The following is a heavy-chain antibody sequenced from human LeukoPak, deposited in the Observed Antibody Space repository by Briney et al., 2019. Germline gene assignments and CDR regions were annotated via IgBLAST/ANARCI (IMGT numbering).Heavy chain of an antibody. CDR2: ITASGGST. CDR3: VRGRLTGYYSEFDY. D-gene: IGHD3-9*01. CDR1: GFTFSNYA. J-gene: IGHJ4*02. Sequence: PGGSLRLSCAASGFTFSNYAMSWVRQAPGKGLEWVSTITASGGSTYYPDSVKGRFTISRDNSKNTLYLQMSSLRAEDTAVYYCVRGRLTGYYSEFDYWGQGTLVTVSS. V-gene: IGHV3-23*01.